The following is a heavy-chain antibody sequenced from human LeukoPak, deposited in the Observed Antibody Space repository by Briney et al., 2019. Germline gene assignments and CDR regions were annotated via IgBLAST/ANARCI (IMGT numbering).Heavy chain of an antibody. Sequence: GGSLRLSCAASGFTVSSNYMSWVRQAPGKGLEWVSVIYSGGSTYYADSVKGRFTISRDNSKNTLYLQMNSLRAEDTAVYYCARVVIAAAGAQEGGWFDPWGQGTLVTVSS. CDR2: IYSGGST. J-gene: IGHJ5*02. CDR3: ARVVIAAAGAQEGGWFDP. V-gene: IGHV3-66*02. CDR1: GFTVSSNY. D-gene: IGHD6-13*01.